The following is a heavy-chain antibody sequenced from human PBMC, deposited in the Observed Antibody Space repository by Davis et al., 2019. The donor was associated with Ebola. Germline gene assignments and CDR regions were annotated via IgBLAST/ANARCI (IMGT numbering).Heavy chain of an antibody. D-gene: IGHD1-1*01. J-gene: IGHJ4*02. Sequence: ASVKVSCKASGYTFTGYYIHWVRQAPGHGLEWMGMINPSGGRTTYAQKFQGRITVTRDTSTSTVDMELTSLTSDDAAVYHCARGTYQLTVWGQGTLVTVSS. CDR3: ARGTYQLTV. V-gene: IGHV1-46*01. CDR1: GYTFTGYY. CDR2: INPSGGRT.